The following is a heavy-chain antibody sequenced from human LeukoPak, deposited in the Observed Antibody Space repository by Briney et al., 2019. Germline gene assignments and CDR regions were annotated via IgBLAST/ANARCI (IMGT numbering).Heavy chain of an antibody. CDR2: INHSGST. J-gene: IGHJ5*02. D-gene: IGHD2-2*01. CDR1: GGSFSGYY. CDR3: ARGVPLIVVVPAAIGNWFDP. V-gene: IGHV4-34*01. Sequence: SETLSLTCAVYGGSFSGYYWSWIRQPPGKGLEWIGEINHSGSTNYNPSLNGRVTLSVDTSKHQFSLKLSSVTAADTAVYYCARGVPLIVVVPAAIGNWFDPWGQGTLVTVSS.